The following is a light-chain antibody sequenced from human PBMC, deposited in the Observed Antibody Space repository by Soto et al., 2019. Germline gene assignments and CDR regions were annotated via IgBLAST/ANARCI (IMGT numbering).Light chain of an antibody. Sequence: DTQMTQSPSTLSASVGDRVTITCRASQSISGYLAWYQQKPGKAPNLLIYKASSLESGVPSRFSGGGSGTEFTLTISSLQPDDFATYYCHQYDSYPYTFGQGTRLEIK. V-gene: IGKV1-5*03. CDR1: QSISGY. CDR2: KAS. J-gene: IGKJ2*01. CDR3: HQYDSYPYT.